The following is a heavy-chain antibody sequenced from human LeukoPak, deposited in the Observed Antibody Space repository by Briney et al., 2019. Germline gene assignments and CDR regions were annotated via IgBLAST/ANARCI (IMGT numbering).Heavy chain of an antibody. V-gene: IGHV1-18*01. D-gene: IGHD1-7*01. J-gene: IGHJ4*02. Sequence: PWASVKVSCKASGDTFIRYGISWVRQAPGQGLEWMGWISTGNGNTNYGQKFQGRVTMTTDTSTDTAYMELRSLRSDDTAMYYCARANNWNYALGYWGQGTLVTVSS. CDR1: GDTFIRYG. CDR2: ISTGNGNT. CDR3: ARANNWNYALGY.